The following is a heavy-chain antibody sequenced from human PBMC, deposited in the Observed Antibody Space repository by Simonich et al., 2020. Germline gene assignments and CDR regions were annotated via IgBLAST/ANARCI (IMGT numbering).Heavy chain of an antibody. J-gene: IGHJ3*02. CDR1: GYTFTGYY. D-gene: IGHD2-2*01. CDR2: SNPNMGGT. V-gene: IGHV1-2*02. Sequence: QVQLVQSGAEVTKPGASVKVSCKASGYTFTGYYMHWGRQAPGQGLEWMGWSNPNMGGTNTAQNFQGRVTMTRDTSISTAYRELSRLRSDDTAGYYCARDPVVPAAIRNAFDIWGQGTMVTVSS. CDR3: ARDPVVPAAIRNAFDI.